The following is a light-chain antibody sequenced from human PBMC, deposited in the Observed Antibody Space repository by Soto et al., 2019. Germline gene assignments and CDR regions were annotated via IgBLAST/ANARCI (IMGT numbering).Light chain of an antibody. CDR1: QSISSW. CDR3: QQYNSYSWT. J-gene: IGKJ1*01. CDR2: KAS. Sequence: DIQMTQSPSTLSASVGDRVTITCRASQSISSWLAWYQQKPGKAPKLLIYKASILESGVPSRFSGSGSGTEFTLTLSRLQHDDFATYYCQQYNSYSWTFGQGTKVEIK. V-gene: IGKV1-5*03.